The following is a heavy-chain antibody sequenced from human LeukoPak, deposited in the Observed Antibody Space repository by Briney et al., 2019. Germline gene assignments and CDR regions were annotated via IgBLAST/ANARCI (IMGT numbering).Heavy chain of an antibody. CDR3: ARAIEVGAMTPFDY. V-gene: IGHV4-38-2*01. CDR1: GGSFSGYY. J-gene: IGHJ4*02. CDR2: IYHSGST. Sequence: SETLSLTCAVYGGSFSGYYWGWIRQPPGKGLEWIGSIYHSGSTYYNPSLKSRVTVSVDTSKNQFSLKLSSVTAADTAVYYCARAIEVGAMTPFDYWGQGTLVTVSS. D-gene: IGHD1-26*01.